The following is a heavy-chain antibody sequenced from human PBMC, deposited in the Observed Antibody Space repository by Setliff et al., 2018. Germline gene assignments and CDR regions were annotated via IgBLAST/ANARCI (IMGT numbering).Heavy chain of an antibody. D-gene: IGHD5-12*01. V-gene: IGHV4-4*07. Sequence: PSETLSLTCTVSGGSISNYYWSWIRQPAGKGLEWIGRIYTSGSTNYNPSLKSRVTMSVDTSKNQFSLKLSSVTAADTAVYYCARASIIRGYSGYGRYEGGNYFDYWGQGTLVTVSS. CDR2: IYTSGST. CDR3: ARASIIRGYSGYGRYEGGNYFDY. J-gene: IGHJ4*02. CDR1: GGSISNYY.